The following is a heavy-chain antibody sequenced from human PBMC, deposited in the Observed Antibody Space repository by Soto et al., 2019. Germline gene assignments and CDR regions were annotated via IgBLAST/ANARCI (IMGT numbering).Heavy chain of an antibody. CDR3: ARDLGYDSSGYYRSYYYYGMDV. J-gene: IGHJ6*02. Sequence: ASVKVSCKASGYTFTSYGISWVRQAPGQGLEWMGWISAYNGNTNYAQKIQGRVTMTTDTSTSTAYMELRSLRSDDTAVYYCARDLGYDSSGYYRSYYYYGMDVWGQGTTVTVSS. V-gene: IGHV1-18*01. CDR1: GYTFTSYG. D-gene: IGHD3-22*01. CDR2: ISAYNGNT.